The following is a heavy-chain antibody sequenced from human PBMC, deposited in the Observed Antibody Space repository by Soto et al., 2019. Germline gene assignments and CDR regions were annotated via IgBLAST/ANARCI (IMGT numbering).Heavy chain of an antibody. Sequence: QVQLVQSGAEVRQPASSVKVSCKTSGGTFSSYAISWVRQAPEQGLEWMGGIVPIVDTSTYAQKFQGRVTITADESTSTVYMELSSLRSDDTVVYYCVRVVAIPGYPDNWGQGTLVTVSS. V-gene: IGHV1-69*12. D-gene: IGHD5-12*01. CDR2: IVPIVDTS. CDR3: VRVVAIPGYPDN. J-gene: IGHJ4*02. CDR1: GGTFSSYA.